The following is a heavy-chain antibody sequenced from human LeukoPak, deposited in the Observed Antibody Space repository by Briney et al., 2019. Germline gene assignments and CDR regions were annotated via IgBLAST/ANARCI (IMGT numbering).Heavy chain of an antibody. V-gene: IGHV3-20*04. CDR3: ARAYYYDSSGYYRHFDY. J-gene: IGHJ4*02. Sequence: GGSLRLSCAASGFTFDDYGMSWVRQAPGKGLEWVSGINWNGGSTGYADSLKGRFTISRDNAKNYLYLQMNSLSAEDTALYYCARAYYYDSSGYYRHFDYWGQGTLVTVSS. D-gene: IGHD3-22*01. CDR2: INWNGGST. CDR1: GFTFDDYG.